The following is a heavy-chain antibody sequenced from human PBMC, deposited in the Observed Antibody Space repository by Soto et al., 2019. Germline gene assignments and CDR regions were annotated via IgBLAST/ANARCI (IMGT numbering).Heavy chain of an antibody. J-gene: IGHJ6*02. Sequence: GGSLRLSCAASGFTFSSYGMHWVRQAPGKGLEWVAVIWYDGSNKYYADSVKGRFTISRDNSKNTLYLQMNSLRAEDTAVYYCARDKAYGDYNYGMDVWGQGTTVTVSS. CDR3: ARDKAYGDYNYGMDV. CDR2: IWYDGSNK. CDR1: GFTFSSYG. D-gene: IGHD4-17*01. V-gene: IGHV3-33*01.